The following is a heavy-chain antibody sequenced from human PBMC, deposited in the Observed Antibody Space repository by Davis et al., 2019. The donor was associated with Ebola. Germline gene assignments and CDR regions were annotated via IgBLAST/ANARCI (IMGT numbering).Heavy chain of an antibody. V-gene: IGHV1-69*13. J-gene: IGHJ5*02. Sequence: SVKVSCKASGYTFTGYYMHWVRQAPGQGLEWMGGIIPIFGTANYAQKFQGRVTITADESTSTAYMELSSLRSEDTAVYYCARDGGSSSFWFDPWGQGTLVTVSS. CDR1: GYTFTGYY. CDR3: ARDGGSSSFWFDP. D-gene: IGHD6-6*01. CDR2: IIPIFGTA.